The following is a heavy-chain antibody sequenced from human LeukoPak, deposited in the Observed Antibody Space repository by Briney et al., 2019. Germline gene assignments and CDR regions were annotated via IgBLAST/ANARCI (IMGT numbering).Heavy chain of an antibody. V-gene: IGHV3-48*03. CDR3: ATVDGYTDSFDY. Sequence: GGSLRLSCAASGFTFSSYEMNWVRQAPGKGLEWVSYISSSGSTIYYADSVKGRFTISRDNAKNSLYLQMNSLRAEDTAVYYCATVDGYTDSFDYWGQGTLVTVSS. CDR1: GFTFSSYE. J-gene: IGHJ4*02. D-gene: IGHD5-24*01. CDR2: ISSSGSTI.